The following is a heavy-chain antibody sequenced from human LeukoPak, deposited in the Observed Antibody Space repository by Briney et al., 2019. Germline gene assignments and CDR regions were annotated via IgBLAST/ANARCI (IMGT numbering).Heavy chain of an antibody. CDR1: GYSFTTYW. Sequence: GESLKISCKGSGYSFTTYWIAWVRQMPGKGLEWMGIIFPSDSDIGYSPSFQGQVTISADKSISTAYLQWSSLKASDTAMYYCARADYYDSSAYPDYWGQGTLVTVSS. J-gene: IGHJ4*02. V-gene: IGHV5-51*01. CDR3: ARADYYDSSAYPDY. CDR2: IFPSDSDI. D-gene: IGHD3-22*01.